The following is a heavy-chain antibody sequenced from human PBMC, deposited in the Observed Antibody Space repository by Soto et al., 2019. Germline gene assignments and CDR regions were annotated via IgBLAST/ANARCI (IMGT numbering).Heavy chain of an antibody. CDR1: GYTFTGYY. CDR3: ARAGPYYDILTGYYYGMDV. CDR2: INPNSGGT. J-gene: IGHJ6*02. V-gene: IGHV1-2*04. Sequence: ASVKVSCKASGYTFTGYYMHWVRQAPGQGLEWMGWINPNSGGTNYAQKFQGWVTTTRDTSISTAYMELSRLRSDDTAVYYCARAGPYYDILTGYYYGMDVWGQGTTVTAP. D-gene: IGHD3-9*01.